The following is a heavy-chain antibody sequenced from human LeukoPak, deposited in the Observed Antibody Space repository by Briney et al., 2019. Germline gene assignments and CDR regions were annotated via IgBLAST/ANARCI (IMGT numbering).Heavy chain of an antibody. V-gene: IGHV4-4*09. CDR2: IYTSGST. D-gene: IGHD6-6*01. J-gene: IGHJ4*02. CDR1: GGSISSYY. CDR3: ARHLGRTTIAAY. Sequence: PSETLSLTCTVSGGSISSYYWSWIRQPPGKGLVWIGYIYTSGSTNYYPSLQSRVTISVDTSKTQFSLKLSSVTAADTAVYYCARHLGRTTIAAYWGQGTLVTVSS.